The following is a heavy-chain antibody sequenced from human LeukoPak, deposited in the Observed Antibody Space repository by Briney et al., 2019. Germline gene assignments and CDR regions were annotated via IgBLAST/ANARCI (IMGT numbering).Heavy chain of an antibody. CDR3: ARGAYDFWSGSPPDY. D-gene: IGHD3-3*01. CDR2: IYTSGST. J-gene: IGHJ4*02. V-gene: IGHV4-61*02. Sequence: PSETLSLTCTVSGGSISSSSYYWGWIRQPAGKGLEWIGRIYTSGSTNYNPSLKSRVTISVDTSKNQFSLKLSSVTAADTAVYYCARGAYDFWSGSPPDYWGQGTLVTVSS. CDR1: GGSISSSSYY.